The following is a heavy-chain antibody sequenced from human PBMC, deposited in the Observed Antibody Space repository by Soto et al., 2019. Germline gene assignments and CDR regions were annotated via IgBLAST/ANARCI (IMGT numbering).Heavy chain of an antibody. J-gene: IGHJ4*02. V-gene: IGHV3-48*04. CDR2: ISFSDNPI. CDR1: GLIFSTYT. D-gene: IGHD3-22*01. CDR3: ARATEVVVIWYYFDY. Sequence: GGSLRLACAASGLIFSTYTMNWVRQAPGKGLEWVSYISFSDNPIYYADSVKGRFTISRDNAKSSLYLQMNSLRAEDTAVYYCARATEVVVIWYYFDYWGQGTLVTVSS.